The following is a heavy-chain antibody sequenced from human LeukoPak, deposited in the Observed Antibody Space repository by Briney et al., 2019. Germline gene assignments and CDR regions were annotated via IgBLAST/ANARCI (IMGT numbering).Heavy chain of an antibody. CDR1: GGSFSGYY. Sequence: SETLSLTCAVYGGSFSGYYWSWIRQPPGKGLEWIGEINHSGSTNYNPSLKSRVTISVDTSKNQFSLKLSSVTAADTAVYYCARPPYYYGSGSRSRYMDVWGKGTTVTISS. D-gene: IGHD3-10*01. J-gene: IGHJ6*03. CDR2: INHSGST. CDR3: ARPPYYYGSGSRSRYMDV. V-gene: IGHV4-34*01.